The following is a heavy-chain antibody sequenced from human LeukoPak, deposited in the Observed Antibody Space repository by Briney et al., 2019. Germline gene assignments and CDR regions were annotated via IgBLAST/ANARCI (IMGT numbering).Heavy chain of an antibody. J-gene: IGHJ5*02. Sequence: GGSLRLSCAASGFTFSTYSMNWVRQAPGKGLEWVSSISSGSRYIYYADSVKGRFTISRDNAKNSLYLQMNSLRAEDTAVYYCARDIFSSTNWFDPWGQGTLVTVSS. CDR3: ARDIFSSTNWFDP. CDR1: GFTFSTYS. D-gene: IGHD6-6*01. CDR2: ISSGSRYI. V-gene: IGHV3-21*04.